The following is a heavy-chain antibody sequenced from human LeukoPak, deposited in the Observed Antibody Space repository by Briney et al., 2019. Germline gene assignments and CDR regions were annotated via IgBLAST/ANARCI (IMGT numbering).Heavy chain of an antibody. D-gene: IGHD1-1*01. V-gene: IGHV3-21*01. CDR2: ISTSSSYI. CDR3: ARDQDWNDRGGLDY. Sequence: GRSLRLSCAASGFTFSTYSMNWVRQAPGKGLEWVSFISTSSSYIYYADSVKGRFTISRDNSKNSLYLQMNSLRAEDTAVYYCARDQDWNDRGGLDYWGQGTLVIVSS. J-gene: IGHJ4*02. CDR1: GFTFSTYS.